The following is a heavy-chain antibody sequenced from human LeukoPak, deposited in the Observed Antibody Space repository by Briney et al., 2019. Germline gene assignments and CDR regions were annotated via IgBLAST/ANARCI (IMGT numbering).Heavy chain of an antibody. D-gene: IGHD3-10*01. CDR3: ARVENYGSGSSEYWFDP. Sequence: SETLSLTCTVSGGCMSSYYWSWIRQPPGKGLEGIGYISYSGSTNSSPSLKSRVTISVDTSKNQFSLKLSSVTAAETAVYYCARVENYGSGSSEYWFDPWGQGTLVTVSS. CDR1: GGCMSSYY. J-gene: IGHJ5*02. V-gene: IGHV4-59*01. CDR2: ISYSGST.